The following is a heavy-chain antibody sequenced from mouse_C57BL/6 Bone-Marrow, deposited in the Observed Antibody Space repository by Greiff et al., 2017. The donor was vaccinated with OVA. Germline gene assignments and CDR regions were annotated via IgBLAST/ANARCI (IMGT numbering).Heavy chain of an antibody. CDR3: ARDLGPAY. CDR1: GYSITSGYY. D-gene: IGHD4-1*01. CDR2: ISYDGSN. J-gene: IGHJ3*01. Sequence: EVKLQESGPGLVKPSQSLSLTCSVTGYSITSGYYWNWIRQFPGNKLEWMGYISYDGSNNYNPSLKNRISITRDTSKNQFFLKLNSVTTEDTATYYCARDLGPAYWGQGTLVTVSA. V-gene: IGHV3-6*01.